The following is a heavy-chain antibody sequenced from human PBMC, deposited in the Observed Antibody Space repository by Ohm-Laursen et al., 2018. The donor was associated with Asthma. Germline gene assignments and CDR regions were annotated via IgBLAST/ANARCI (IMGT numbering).Heavy chain of an antibody. V-gene: IGHV1-8*01. Sequence: GASVKVSCKASGYTFTSYDINWVRQATGQGLEWMGWMNPNSGNTGYAQKFQGRVTMTRNTSISTAYMELRSLRSDDTAVYYCARVRKWESRDYFDYWGQGTLVTVSS. CDR3: ARVRKWESRDYFDY. CDR1: GYTFTSYD. D-gene: IGHD1-26*01. J-gene: IGHJ4*02. CDR2: MNPNSGNT.